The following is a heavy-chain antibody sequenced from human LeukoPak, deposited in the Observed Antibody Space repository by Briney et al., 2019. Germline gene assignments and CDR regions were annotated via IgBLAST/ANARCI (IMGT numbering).Heavy chain of an antibody. V-gene: IGHV4-31*03. CDR1: GGSISSGGYY. D-gene: IGHD1-20*01. CDR3: AREGGRITGTPDAFDI. J-gene: IGHJ3*02. Sequence: PSQTLSLTCTVSGGSISSGGYYWSWIRQHPGKGLEWIGYIYYSGSTYYNPSLKSRVTISVDTSKNQFSLKLSSVTAADTAVYYCAREGGRITGTPDAFDIWGQGTMVTVSS. CDR2: IYYSGST.